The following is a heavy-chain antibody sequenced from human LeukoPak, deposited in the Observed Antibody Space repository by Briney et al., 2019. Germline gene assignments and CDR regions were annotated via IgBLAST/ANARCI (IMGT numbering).Heavy chain of an antibody. Sequence: PGGSLRLSCAASVFTFSSNAIHWVRQAPGKGLEWVAEISYDGGNTYYADSVKGRFTISRDNSKNTLYLQMNSLRAEDTAVYYCTKERTGIHFDYCGQGTLVTVSS. D-gene: IGHD1-1*01. J-gene: IGHJ4*02. CDR1: VFTFSSNA. CDR2: ISYDGGNT. CDR3: TKERTGIHFDY. V-gene: IGHV3-30-3*01.